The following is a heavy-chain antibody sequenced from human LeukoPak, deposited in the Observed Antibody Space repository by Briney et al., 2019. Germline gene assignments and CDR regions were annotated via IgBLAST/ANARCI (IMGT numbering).Heavy chain of an antibody. CDR3: ARVGRLSSSSWYSPFDY. CDR2: IYHSGST. J-gene: IGHJ4*02. CDR1: GYSISSGYY. Sequence: PSETLSLTCTVSGYSISSGYYWGWIRQPPGKGLEWIGGIYHSGSTYYNPSLKSRVTISVDTSKNQFSLKLSSVTAADTAVYYCARVGRLSSSSWYSPFDYWGQGTLVTVSS. V-gene: IGHV4-38-2*02. D-gene: IGHD6-13*01.